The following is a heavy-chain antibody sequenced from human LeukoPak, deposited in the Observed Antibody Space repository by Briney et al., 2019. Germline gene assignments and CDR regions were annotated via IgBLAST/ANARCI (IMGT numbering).Heavy chain of an antibody. D-gene: IGHD3-10*02. J-gene: IGHJ4*02. CDR2: INHSGST. Sequence: SETLSLTCAVYGGSFSGYYWSWIRQPPGKGLEWIGEINHSGSTNYNPSLKSRVTISVDTSKNQFSLKLSSVTAADTAVYYCAAHLVSGDTKKIDHWGQGTLVTVSS. V-gene: IGHV4-34*01. CDR3: AAHLVSGDTKKIDH. CDR1: GGSFSGYY.